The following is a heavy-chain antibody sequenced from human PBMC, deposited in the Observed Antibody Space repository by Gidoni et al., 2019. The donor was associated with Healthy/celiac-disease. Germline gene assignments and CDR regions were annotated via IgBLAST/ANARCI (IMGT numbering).Heavy chain of an antibody. CDR1: GGSISSYY. Sequence: QVQLQESGPGLVKPSETLSLTCTVSGGSISSYYWSWIRQPPGKGLEWIGYIYYSGSTNYNPSLKSRVTISVDTSKNQFSLKLSSVTAADTAVYYCARAVYSSGWYLAPYFDYWGQGTLVTVSS. D-gene: IGHD6-19*01. CDR2: IYYSGST. CDR3: ARAVYSSGWYLAPYFDY. V-gene: IGHV4-59*01. J-gene: IGHJ4*02.